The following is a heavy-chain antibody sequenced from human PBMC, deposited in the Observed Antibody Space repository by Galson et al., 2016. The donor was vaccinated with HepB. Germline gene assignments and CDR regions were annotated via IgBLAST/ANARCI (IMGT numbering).Heavy chain of an antibody. D-gene: IGHD6-13*01. V-gene: IGHV4-39*01. CDR1: GGSISGTGYF. CDR2: IYFSGTT. Sequence: SETLSLTCTVSGGSISGTGYFWGWIRQPPGKGLEWIGSIYFSGTTYFNPSLKSRVTISVDTSKNQFSLKLSSVTAADTAVFYCARQPMESSSWYHVPDYWGQGTLVTVSS. CDR3: ARQPMESSSWYHVPDY. J-gene: IGHJ4*02.